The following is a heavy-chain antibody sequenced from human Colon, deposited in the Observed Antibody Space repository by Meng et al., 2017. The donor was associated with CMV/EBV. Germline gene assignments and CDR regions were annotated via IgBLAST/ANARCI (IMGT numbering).Heavy chain of an antibody. D-gene: IGHD2-2*01. CDR3: ARGGCTSTNCHPHH. V-gene: IGHV3-20*04. J-gene: IGHJ5*02. Sequence: GESLKISCAASGFTFDDYGMMWVRQAPGKGLEWVSGNNWNGDNTGYADSVKGRFTISRDNAKNSLFLQMNSLRAEDSAFYYCARGGCTSTNCHPHHWGQGTLVTVSS. CDR1: GFTFDDYG. CDR2: NNWNGDNT.